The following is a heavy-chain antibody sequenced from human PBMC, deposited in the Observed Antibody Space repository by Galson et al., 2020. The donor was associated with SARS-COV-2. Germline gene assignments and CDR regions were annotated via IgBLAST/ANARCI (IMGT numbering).Heavy chain of an antibody. J-gene: IGHJ6*03. CDR1: GFTFSSYA. Sequence: GESLKISCAASGFTFSSYAMSWVRQAPGKGLEWVSAISGSGGSTYYADSVKGRFTISRDNSKNTLYLQMNSLRAEDTAVYYCAKLRRGDQYYYYYYMDVWGKGTTVTVSS. V-gene: IGHV3-23*01. CDR2: ISGSGGST. CDR3: AKLRRGDQYYYYYYMDV. D-gene: IGHD4-17*01.